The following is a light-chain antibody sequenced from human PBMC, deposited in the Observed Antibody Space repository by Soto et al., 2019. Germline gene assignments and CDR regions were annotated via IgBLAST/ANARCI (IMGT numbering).Light chain of an antibody. CDR2: DAS. CDR3: QQSFSPLLS. Sequence: IQLTQCPSSLSASVGDRVTITXXASQTISTYLTWFQQKPGNAPKVLIYDASTLQSGVPSRFSGSGSGAESTLTITGLQPEDFATYYCQQSFSPLLSSAGRTKVDI. CDR1: QTISTY. J-gene: IGKJ4*01. V-gene: IGKV1-39*01.